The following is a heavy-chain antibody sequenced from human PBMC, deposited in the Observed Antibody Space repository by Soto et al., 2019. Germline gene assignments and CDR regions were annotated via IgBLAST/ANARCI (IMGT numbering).Heavy chain of an antibody. CDR3: TRQNLDVPVASAIDY. Sequence: EVQLVESGGGLVQPGGSLKLSCAASGFTFSGSTIHWVRQTSGKGLEWVGRIPSKTNTYATAYAASVKGRFTISRDDSKNTAYLQMNSLKTEDTAVYYCTRQNLDVPVASAIDYWGQGTLGTGSS. CDR2: IPSKTNTYAT. V-gene: IGHV3-73*02. D-gene: IGHD6-19*01. J-gene: IGHJ4*02. CDR1: GFTFSGST.